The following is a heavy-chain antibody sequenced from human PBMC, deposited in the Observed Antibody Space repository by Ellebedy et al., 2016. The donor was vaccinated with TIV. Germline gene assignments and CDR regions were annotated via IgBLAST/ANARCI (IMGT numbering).Heavy chain of an antibody. CDR2: VNPNSGGT. CDR3: ARLRSMAEYYFDY. CDR1: GYTFTGYY. V-gene: IGHV1-2*02. J-gene: IGHJ4*02. Sequence: ASVKVSCXASGYTFTGYYIHWVRQAPGQGLEWMGWVNPNSGGTDYAQKFQGRVTMTRDTSISTAYMELSRLRSGDTAVYYCARLRSMAEYYFDYWGQGTLVTVSS. D-gene: IGHD5-24*01.